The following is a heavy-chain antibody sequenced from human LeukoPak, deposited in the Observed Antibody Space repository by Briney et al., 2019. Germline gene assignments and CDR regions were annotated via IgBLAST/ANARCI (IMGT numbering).Heavy chain of an antibody. J-gene: IGHJ4*02. Sequence: GGSLRLSCAASGFTFSSYAMSWVRQAPGKGLEWVSAISGSGGSTYYADSVKGRFTISRDNSKNTLYLQMNSLRAEDTAVYYCAKDHGYSGYDWMGYYFDYWGQGTLVTVSS. D-gene: IGHD5-12*01. CDR1: GFTFSSYA. V-gene: IGHV3-23*01. CDR2: ISGSGGST. CDR3: AKDHGYSGYDWMGYYFDY.